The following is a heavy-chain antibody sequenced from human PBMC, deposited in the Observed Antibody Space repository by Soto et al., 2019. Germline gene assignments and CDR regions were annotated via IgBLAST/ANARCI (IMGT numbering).Heavy chain of an antibody. Sequence: PGGSLRLPCAASGFTFSSYAMSWFRQAPGKGLEWDSAISGSGGSTYYADSVKGRFTISRDNSQNTLYLQMNSLRAEDTAVYYCAKDDRGFDPWGQGTLVTVSS. V-gene: IGHV3-23*01. CDR2: ISGSGGST. J-gene: IGHJ5*02. CDR1: GFTFSSYA. CDR3: AKDDRGFDP.